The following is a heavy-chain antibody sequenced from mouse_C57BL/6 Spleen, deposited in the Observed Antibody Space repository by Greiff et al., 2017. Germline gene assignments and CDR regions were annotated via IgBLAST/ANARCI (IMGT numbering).Heavy chain of an antibody. CDR3: ARKAAQATYYFDY. J-gene: IGHJ2*01. V-gene: IGHV5-17*01. CDR1: GFTFSDYG. CDR2: ISSGSSTI. D-gene: IGHD3-2*02. Sequence: EVKLVESGGGLVKPGGSPKLSCAASGFTFSDYGMHWVRQAPEKGLEWVAYISSGSSTIYYADTVKGRFTISRDNAKNTLFLQMTSLRSEDTAMYYCARKAAQATYYFDYWGQGTTLTVSS.